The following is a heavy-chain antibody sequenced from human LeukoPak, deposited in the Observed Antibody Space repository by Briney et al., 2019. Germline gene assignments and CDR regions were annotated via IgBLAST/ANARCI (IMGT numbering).Heavy chain of an antibody. V-gene: IGHV4-38-2*02. J-gene: IGHJ2*01. CDR2: IYHSGST. CDR3: AGYGSWYFDL. D-gene: IGHD3-10*01. CDR1: GYSISGGYY. Sequence: SETLSLTCTVSGYSISGGYYWGWIRQPPGKGLEWIGSIYHSGSTYYNPSLKSRVTISVDTSRNQFSLKLSSVTAADTAVYYCAGYGSWYFDLWGRGTLVTVSS.